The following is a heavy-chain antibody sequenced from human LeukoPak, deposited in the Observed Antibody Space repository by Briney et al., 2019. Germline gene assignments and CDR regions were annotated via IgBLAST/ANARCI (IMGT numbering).Heavy chain of an antibody. V-gene: IGHV3-48*01. Sequence: GGSLRLSCAASGFTFSSYSMNWVRQAPGKGLEWVSYISSSSNTRYYADSLKGRFIISRDNAKNSLYLQMDSLRADDTAVYYCAKDESIAVAGGAFDIWGQGAMVTVSS. D-gene: IGHD6-19*01. J-gene: IGHJ3*02. CDR3: AKDESIAVAGGAFDI. CDR1: GFTFSSYS. CDR2: ISSSSNTR.